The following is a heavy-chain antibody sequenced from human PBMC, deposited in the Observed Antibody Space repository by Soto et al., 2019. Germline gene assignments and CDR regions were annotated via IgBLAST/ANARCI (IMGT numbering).Heavy chain of an antibody. CDR1: GGTFSSYA. V-gene: IGHV1-69*13. J-gene: IGHJ6*02. CDR2: IIPIFGTA. D-gene: IGHD2-2*01. Sequence: SVKVSCKASGGTFSSYAISWVRQAPGQGLEWMGGIIPIFGTANYAQKFQGRVTITADESTSTAYLELSSLRSEDTAVYYCARKPGYCSSTSCYYYYYGMDVWGQGTTVTVSS. CDR3: ARKPGYCSSTSCYYYYYGMDV.